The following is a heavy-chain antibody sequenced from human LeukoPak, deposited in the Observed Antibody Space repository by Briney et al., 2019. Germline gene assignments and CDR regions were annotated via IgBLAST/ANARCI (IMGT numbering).Heavy chain of an antibody. CDR2: VNHRGIS. CDR3: ARRPPSMITSGGIVGHFDY. CDR1: GESFSNYY. D-gene: IGHD3-16*02. Sequence: SQTLSLTCAVYGESFSNYYWTWIRQPPGKGLEWIGEVNHRGISNYHPSLRSRVSISVGTSSNQFSLKLTSVTTADTAVYYCARRPPSMITSGGIVGHFDYWGPGTLVTVSS. V-gene: IGHV4-34*01. J-gene: IGHJ4*02.